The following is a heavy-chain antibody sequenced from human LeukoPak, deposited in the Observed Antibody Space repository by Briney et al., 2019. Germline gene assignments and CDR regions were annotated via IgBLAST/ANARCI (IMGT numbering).Heavy chain of an antibody. V-gene: IGHV1-3*01. Sequence: PLASVRVSCKASGYTFTSYAMHWVRQAPGQRLEWMGWINAGNGNTKYSQKFQGRVTITRDTSASTAYMELSSLRSEDTAVYYCAKNGDPYWYFDLWGRGTLVTVSS. D-gene: IGHD4-17*01. CDR3: AKNGDPYWYFDL. J-gene: IGHJ2*01. CDR2: INAGNGNT. CDR1: GYTFTSYA.